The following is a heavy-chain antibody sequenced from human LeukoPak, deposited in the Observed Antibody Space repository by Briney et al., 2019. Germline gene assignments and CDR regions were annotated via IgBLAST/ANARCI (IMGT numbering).Heavy chain of an antibody. J-gene: IGHJ6*03. CDR2: ISSSSSYI. Sequence: GGSLRLSCAASGFTFDDYGMSWVRQAPGKGLEWVSSISSSSSYIYYADSVKGRFTISRDNAKNSLYLQMNSLRAEDTAVYYCARVTTYYMDVWGKGTTVTVSS. CDR3: ARVTTYYMDV. V-gene: IGHV3-21*01. CDR1: GFTFDDYG. D-gene: IGHD3-3*01.